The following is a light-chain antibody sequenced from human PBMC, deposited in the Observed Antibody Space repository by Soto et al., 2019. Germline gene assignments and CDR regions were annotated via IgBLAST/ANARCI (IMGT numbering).Light chain of an antibody. CDR1: QTISSW. V-gene: IGKV1-5*03. CDR2: KAS. CDR3: QQYNSYSWT. Sequence: DIQMTQSPSTLSVSVGDRVTITCRASQTISSWLAWYQQKPGKAPKLLIYKASTLKSGVPSRFSGSGSGTEFTLTISSLQPDDFATYYCQQYNSYSWTFGQGTKVDIK. J-gene: IGKJ1*01.